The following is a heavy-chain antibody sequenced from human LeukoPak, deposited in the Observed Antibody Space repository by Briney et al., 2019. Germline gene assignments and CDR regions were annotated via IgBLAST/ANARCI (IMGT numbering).Heavy chain of an antibody. V-gene: IGHV3-30-3*01. Sequence: GGSLRLSCAASGFTFSSHAMHWVRQAPGKGLEWVAVISYDGSNKYYADSVKGRFTISRDNSKNTLYLQMNSLRAEDTAVYYCANGALGYSSGLDAFDIWGQGTMVTVSS. D-gene: IGHD6-19*01. CDR2: ISYDGSNK. CDR3: ANGALGYSSGLDAFDI. J-gene: IGHJ3*02. CDR1: GFTFSSHA.